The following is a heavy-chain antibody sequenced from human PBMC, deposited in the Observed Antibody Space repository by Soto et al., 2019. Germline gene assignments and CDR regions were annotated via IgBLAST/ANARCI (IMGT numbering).Heavy chain of an antibody. CDR1: GFTFSDYY. J-gene: IGHJ3*02. V-gene: IGHV3-11*01. D-gene: IGHD4-17*01. CDR2: ISSSGSTV. Sequence: QVQLVESGGGLVKPGGSLRLSCAASGFTFSDYYMSWIRQAPGKGLEWVSYISSSGSTVNYADSVKGRFTISRDNAKNSLYLQMNSRRAEDTAVYYCARESPEGVTTVVMFGAFDIWGQGTMVTVSS. CDR3: ARESPEGVTTVVMFGAFDI.